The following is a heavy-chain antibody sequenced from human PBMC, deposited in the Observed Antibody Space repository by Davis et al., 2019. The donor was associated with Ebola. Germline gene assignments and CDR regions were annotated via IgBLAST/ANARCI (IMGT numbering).Heavy chain of an antibody. Sequence: GESLKISCAASGFTLSSYVMSWVRQAPGKGLEWVSAISGSGSTYYADSVKGRFTISRDNSKKTLYLQMSSLRAEDTAVYYCAKALYSNYYYDMDVWGQGTTVTVSS. D-gene: IGHD3-16*01. J-gene: IGHJ6*02. CDR1: GFTLSSYV. CDR2: ISGSGST. CDR3: AKALYSNYYYDMDV. V-gene: IGHV3-23*01.